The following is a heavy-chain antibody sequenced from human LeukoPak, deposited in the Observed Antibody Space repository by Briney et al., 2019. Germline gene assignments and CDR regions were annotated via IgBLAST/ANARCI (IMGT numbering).Heavy chain of an antibody. Sequence: ASVKVSCKASGGTFSSYAISWVRQAPGQGLEWMGRIIPILGIANYAQKFQGRVTITADKSTSTAYMELSSLRSEDTAVYYCARDFVDTVESDYYYYGMDVWGQGTTVTVSS. J-gene: IGHJ6*02. D-gene: IGHD5-18*01. V-gene: IGHV1-69*04. CDR2: IIPILGIA. CDR3: ARDFVDTVESDYYYYGMDV. CDR1: GGTFSSYA.